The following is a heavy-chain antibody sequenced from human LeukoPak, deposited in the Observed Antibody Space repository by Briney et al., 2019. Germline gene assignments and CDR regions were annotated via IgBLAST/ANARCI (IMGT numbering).Heavy chain of an antibody. V-gene: IGHV4-59*08. CDR1: GASISSDY. J-gene: IGHJ6*02. Sequence: SEILSLTCTVSGASISSDYWSWIRQPPGKGLEWIGYIYYSGSTNYNPSLKSRATISVDTSKKQFSLKLSSVTAADTAVYYCARRSLVRTVGYYYGMDVWGQGTTVTVSS. CDR2: IYYSGST. CDR3: ARRSLVRTVGYYYGMDV. D-gene: IGHD1-26*01.